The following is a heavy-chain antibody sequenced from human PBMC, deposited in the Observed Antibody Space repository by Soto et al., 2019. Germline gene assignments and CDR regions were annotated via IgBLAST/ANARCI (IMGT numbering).Heavy chain of an antibody. D-gene: IGHD3-3*01. CDR3: ARDLGDFRSTSCVFLYVRDV. J-gene: IGHJ6*02. CDR1: GYTFSNFD. Sequence: QVQLVQSGAEVKKPGASVKVSCKASGYTFSNFDINWVRQAPGQGLEWVGWMDPRNGNTGYAEKFQGRVTMTGNTAISTAYMELSSLRSEDTAVYYCARDLGDFRSTSCVFLYVRDVWGQGTTVTVS. CDR2: MDPRNGNT. V-gene: IGHV1-8*01.